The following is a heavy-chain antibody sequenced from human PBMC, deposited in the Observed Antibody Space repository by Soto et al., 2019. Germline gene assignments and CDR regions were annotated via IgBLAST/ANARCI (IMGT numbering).Heavy chain of an antibody. V-gene: IGHV4-34*01. D-gene: IGHD2-15*01. Sequence: QVQLQQWGAGLLKPSETLSLTGAVYGGSFSGFYWSWIRQPPGKGLEWIGEINHSGSTNYNPSLNSRVTISADTSKNQFSLQLSSVTAADTAVYYCVSKLGSCTGGSCNWYFDLWGRGTLVTVSS. J-gene: IGHJ2*01. CDR2: INHSGST. CDR1: GGSFSGFY. CDR3: VSKLGSCTGGSCNWYFDL.